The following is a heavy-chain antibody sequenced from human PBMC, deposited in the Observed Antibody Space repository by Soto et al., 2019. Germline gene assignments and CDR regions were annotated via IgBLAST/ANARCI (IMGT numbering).Heavy chain of an antibody. CDR1: GGSISSSSYY. D-gene: IGHD3-3*01. J-gene: IGHJ6*02. CDR2: IYYSGST. Sequence: PSETLSLTCTVSGGSISSSSYYWGWIRQPPGKGLEWIGSIYYSGSTYYNPSLKSRVTISVDTSKNQFSLKLSSVTAADTAVYYCASFTGTNYDFWSGYYYGMDVWGQGTTVTSP. CDR3: ASFTGTNYDFWSGYYYGMDV. V-gene: IGHV4-39*01.